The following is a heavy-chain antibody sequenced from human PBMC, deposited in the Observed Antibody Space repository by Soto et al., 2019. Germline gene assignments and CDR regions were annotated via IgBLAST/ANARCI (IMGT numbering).Heavy chain of an antibody. V-gene: IGHV5-51*01. J-gene: IGHJ6*02. D-gene: IGHD1-26*01. Sequence: GESLKISCKGSGYSFTNYWIGWVRQMPGKGLEWMGIIYPGDSDTRYSPSFQGQVTISADKSISTAYLQWSSLKASDTAMYYCARHGSEIVGPRTYLYYFYGMDVWGQGTTVTVSS. CDR3: ARHGSEIVGPRTYLYYFYGMDV. CDR2: IYPGDSDT. CDR1: GYSFTNYW.